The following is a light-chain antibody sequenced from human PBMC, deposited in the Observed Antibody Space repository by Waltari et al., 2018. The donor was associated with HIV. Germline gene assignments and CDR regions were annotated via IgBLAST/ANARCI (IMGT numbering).Light chain of an antibody. J-gene: IGLJ2*01. V-gene: IGLV2-23*02. CDR1: RSVVESYIL. CDR3: CSDAGSRSVV. CDR2: EVT. Sequence: SALTQPASVSGSPGPSITIPCTGPRSVVESYILVSWYQHHPGKAPKLIIYEVTKRPSGFPKRFAGSKSGNTASLTISGLQTEDEADYYGCSDAGSRSVVFGGGTMLTVL.